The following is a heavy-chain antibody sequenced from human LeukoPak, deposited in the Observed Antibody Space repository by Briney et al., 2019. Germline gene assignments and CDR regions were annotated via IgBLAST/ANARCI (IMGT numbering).Heavy chain of an antibody. CDR3: ARVSSIAAQYYFDY. Sequence: SETLSLTCTVSGGSISSGDYYWRRIRQPPGKGLEWIGNLYYSGSTYYNPSLKSRVTISVDTSKNQFSLKLSSVTAADTAVYYCARVSSIAAQYYFDYWGQGTLVTVSS. V-gene: IGHV4-30-4*08. D-gene: IGHD6-6*01. CDR1: GGSISSGDYY. J-gene: IGHJ4*02. CDR2: LYYSGST.